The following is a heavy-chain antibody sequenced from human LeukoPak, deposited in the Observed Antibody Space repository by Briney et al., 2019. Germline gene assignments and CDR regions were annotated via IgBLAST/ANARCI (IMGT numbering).Heavy chain of an antibody. CDR1: GGSINSGDYY. Sequence: SQTLSLTCTVSGGSINSGDYYWIWNPPPPGLGLEWIGRPYTSGNTPYTPALKRRVAISIDRSKNHFSLKLTSVTAADTALYHCARGGTIFTFFDYWGQGIVVTVSS. CDR3: ARGGTIFTFFDY. J-gene: IGHJ4*02. V-gene: IGHV4-61*02. CDR2: PYTSGNT. D-gene: IGHD5-24*01.